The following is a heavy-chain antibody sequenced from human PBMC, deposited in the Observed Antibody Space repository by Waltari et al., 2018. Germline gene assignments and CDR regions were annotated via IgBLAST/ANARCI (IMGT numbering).Heavy chain of an antibody. Sequence: QVQLVQSGAEVKKPGASVKVSCKASGYTFTSYYMHWVRQAPGQGLEWMGISNPSGGSTSYAQKFQGRVTMTRDTSTSTVYMELSSLRSEDTAVYYCAREDGRGVVVPAAMGNWFDPWGQGTLVTVSS. V-gene: IGHV1-46*01. CDR3: AREDGRGVVVPAAMGNWFDP. D-gene: IGHD2-2*01. J-gene: IGHJ5*02. CDR1: GYTFTSYY. CDR2: SNPSGGST.